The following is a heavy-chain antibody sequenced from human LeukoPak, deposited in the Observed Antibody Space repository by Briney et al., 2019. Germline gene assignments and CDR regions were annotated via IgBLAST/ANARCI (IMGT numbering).Heavy chain of an antibody. CDR2: IIGDGSST. J-gene: IGHJ4*02. V-gene: IGHV3-74*01. Sequence: GESLRLSCAASGFIFNGHWMHWVRQAPGEGLMWVSHIIGDGSSTNYADSVKGRFTISRDNAKNTLYLQMNSLRAEDTAVYYCTRDVGFCSGGRCFPSGPADYWGQGTLVTVSS. CDR1: GFIFNGHW. CDR3: TRDVGFCSGGRCFPSGPADY. D-gene: IGHD2-15*01.